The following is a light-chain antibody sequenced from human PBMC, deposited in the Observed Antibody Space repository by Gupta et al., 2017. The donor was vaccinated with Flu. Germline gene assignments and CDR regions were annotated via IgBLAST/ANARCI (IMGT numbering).Light chain of an antibody. V-gene: IGKV1-39*01. Sequence: DIQMTQSPSSLSASVGDRVTITCRASQCVSSYLNWYQQKPGKAPKLLIYAVSKLQSGVPSRFSGSGSGADFTLTINRLQPEDFGTYYCQQRDITPITFGGGTNVEIK. J-gene: IGKJ4*01. CDR1: QCVSSY. CDR2: AVS. CDR3: QQRDITPIT.